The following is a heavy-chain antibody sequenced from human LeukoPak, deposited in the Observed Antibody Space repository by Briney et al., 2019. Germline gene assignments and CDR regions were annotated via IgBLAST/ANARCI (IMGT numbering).Heavy chain of an antibody. D-gene: IGHD2-21*01. CDR3: ARGLWWSKYYFDY. CDR2: ISNSGETT. CDR1: GFTFTNYA. Sequence: GGSLRLSCAASGFTFTNYAMSWVRQAPGKGLDFVSSISNSGETTNYADSVKGRFTISRDNSKNTLYLQTNSLRVEDTAVYYCARGLWWSKYYFDYWGQGTLVTVSS. V-gene: IGHV3-23*01. J-gene: IGHJ4*02.